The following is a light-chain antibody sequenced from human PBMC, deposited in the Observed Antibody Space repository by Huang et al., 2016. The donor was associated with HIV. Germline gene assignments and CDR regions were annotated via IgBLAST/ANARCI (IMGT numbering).Light chain of an antibody. Sequence: EIVLTQSPVTLSLSPGKRATLSCRASQNIGTYLAWYQPKPGQAPRLLIFDSSNRAACIPARFSGSGSATDFTLTISSLDPEDFAVYYCQQRSNWPLTFGGGTKVEIK. CDR1: QNIGTY. CDR3: QQRSNWPLT. V-gene: IGKV3-11*01. J-gene: IGKJ4*01. CDR2: DSS.